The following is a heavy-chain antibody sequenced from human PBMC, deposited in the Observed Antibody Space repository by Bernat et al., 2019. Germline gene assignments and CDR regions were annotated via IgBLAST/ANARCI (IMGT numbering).Heavy chain of an antibody. CDR3: ARDDNHYGSGSFDY. CDR1: GFTFSSYT. CDR2: ISSSSSSI. V-gene: IGHV3-48*02. D-gene: IGHD3-10*01. J-gene: IGHJ4*02. Sequence: EVQLVESGGGLVQPGGSLRLSCTASGFTFSSYTMTWVRQAPGKGLEWVSYISSSSSSIYYADSVKGRFTISRDNAKSSLYLQMNSLRDEDTAVYYYARDDNHYGSGSFDYWGQGTLVTVSS.